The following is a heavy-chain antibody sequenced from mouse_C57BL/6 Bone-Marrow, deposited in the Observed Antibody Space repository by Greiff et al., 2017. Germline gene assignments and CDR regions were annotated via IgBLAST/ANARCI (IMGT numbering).Heavy chain of an antibody. Sequence: DVKLVESGGGLVKPGGSLKLSCAASGFTFSDYGMHWVRQAPEKGLEWVAYISSGSSTIYYADTVKGRFTISRDNAKNTLFLQMTSLRSEDTAMYYCARTYSNYEDYAMDYWGQGTSVTVSS. D-gene: IGHD2-5*01. J-gene: IGHJ4*01. CDR2: ISSGSSTI. V-gene: IGHV5-17*01. CDR1: GFTFSDYG. CDR3: ARTYSNYEDYAMDY.